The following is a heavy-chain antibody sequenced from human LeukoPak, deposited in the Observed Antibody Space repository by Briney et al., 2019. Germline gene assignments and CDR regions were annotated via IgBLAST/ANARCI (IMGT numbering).Heavy chain of an antibody. CDR2: IHYSGST. V-gene: IGHV4-59*01. CDR1: GGSISSYY. D-gene: IGHD4-17*01. Sequence: SETLSLTCTVSGGSISSYYWGWIRQPPGKGLQWIGYIHYSGSTNYSPSLKSRVTISVDTSKNQFSLKLSSVTAADTAVYYCARAPGSLYGDYWYFDLWGRGTLVTVSS. CDR3: ARAPGSLYGDYWYFDL. J-gene: IGHJ2*01.